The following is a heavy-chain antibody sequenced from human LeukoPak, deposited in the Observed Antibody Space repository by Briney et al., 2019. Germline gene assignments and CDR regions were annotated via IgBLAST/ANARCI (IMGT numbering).Heavy chain of an antibody. D-gene: IGHD5-18*01. CDR1: GDMFNSYS. CDR2: IIPISGAT. J-gene: IGHJ4*02. CDR3: AKVDISGFNYGCRFHY. Sequence: SVKVSCKTSGDMFNSYSISWVRQAPGQGLEWMGGIIPISGATNYPVKFQDKVTISADKSTSTVYMELTSLKSEDTAVYYCAKVDISGFNYGCRFHYWGQGTLVAVSS. V-gene: IGHV1-69*06.